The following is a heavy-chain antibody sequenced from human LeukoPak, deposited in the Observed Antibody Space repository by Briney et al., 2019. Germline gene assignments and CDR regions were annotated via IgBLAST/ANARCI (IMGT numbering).Heavy chain of an antibody. V-gene: IGHV3-30*18. CDR3: AKDLVPGTSEVAGKDY. CDR1: GFTFSSYG. CDR2: ISYDGSNK. D-gene: IGHD6-19*01. Sequence: PGKSLRLSCAASGFTFSSYGMHWVRQAPGKGLEWVAVISYDGSNKYYADSVKGRFTISRDNSKNTLYLQMNSLRAEDTAVYYCAKDLVPGTSEVAGKDYWGQGTLVTVSS. J-gene: IGHJ4*02.